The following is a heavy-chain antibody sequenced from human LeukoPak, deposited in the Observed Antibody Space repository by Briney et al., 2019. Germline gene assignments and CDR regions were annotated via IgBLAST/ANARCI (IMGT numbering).Heavy chain of an antibody. CDR2: IKQGGSEK. V-gene: IGHV3-7*01. Sequence: GGSLRLSCAASGFTFSSYWMSWVRQAPGKGLEWVANIKQGGSEKYYVDSVKGRFTISRDNARNSLYLQMNSLRAEDMAVYYCAGQYDYVWGSYRHEYWGQGTLVTVSS. J-gene: IGHJ4*02. D-gene: IGHD3-16*02. CDR3: AGQYDYVWGSYRHEY. CDR1: GFTFSSYW.